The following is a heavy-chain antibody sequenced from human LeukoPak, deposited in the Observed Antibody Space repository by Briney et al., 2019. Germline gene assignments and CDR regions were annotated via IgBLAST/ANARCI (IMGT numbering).Heavy chain of an antibody. D-gene: IGHD3-22*01. CDR1: GLTVSSNY. J-gene: IGHJ4*02. Sequence: GGSLRLSCAASGLTVSSNYMSWVRQAPGKGLEWVSVIYSGGSTYYADSVKGRFTISRDNSKNTLYLQMNSLRAEDTAVYYCARDLTTYYYDSSGDYWGQGTLVTVSS. V-gene: IGHV3-53*01. CDR2: IYSGGST. CDR3: ARDLTTYYYDSSGDY.